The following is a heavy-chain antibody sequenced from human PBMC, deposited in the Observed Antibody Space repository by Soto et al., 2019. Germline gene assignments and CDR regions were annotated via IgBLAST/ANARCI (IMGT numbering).Heavy chain of an antibody. V-gene: IGHV1-8*01. CDR1: GYSFTSYD. D-gene: IGHD4-17*01. Sequence: ASVKVSCKACGYSFTSYDINCVRQATGQGLEYLGWMNPNSGNTGYVQKFQGRVTMTWDSSITTAYMELSSLRSEDTAVYFCARGVKYGAYSRWFDPWGQGTLVTVSS. CDR3: ARGVKYGAYSRWFDP. J-gene: IGHJ5*02. CDR2: MNPNSGNT.